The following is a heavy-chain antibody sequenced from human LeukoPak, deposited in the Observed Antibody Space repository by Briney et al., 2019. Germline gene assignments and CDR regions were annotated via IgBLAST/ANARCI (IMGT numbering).Heavy chain of an antibody. V-gene: IGHV3-48*02. CDR2: ISGSSTTI. J-gene: IGHJ4*02. CDR1: GFTFSTYS. CDR3: AREGGFDS. Sequence: GGSLRLSCAAPGFTFSTYSMSWVRQAPGKGLEWVAYISGSSTTIYYSDSLKGRFTISRDNAKNSLYLQMNSLRDDDTAVYYCAREGGFDSWGQGTLVTVSP. D-gene: IGHD1-26*01.